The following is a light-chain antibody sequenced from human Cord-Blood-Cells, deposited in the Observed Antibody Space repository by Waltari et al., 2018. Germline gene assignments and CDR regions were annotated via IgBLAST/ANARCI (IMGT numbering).Light chain of an antibody. CDR1: QRVLYSYHNKNY. J-gene: IGKJ5*01. V-gene: IGKV4-1*01. Sequence: DIVMTQSPDSLAVSLGERATINCKSSQRVLYSYHNKNYLAWYQQKPGQPPKLLMCWAATRESGVPDRFSGSGSGTDFTLTISSLQAEDVAVYYCQQYYSTPITFGQGTRLEIK. CDR2: WAA. CDR3: QQYYSTPIT.